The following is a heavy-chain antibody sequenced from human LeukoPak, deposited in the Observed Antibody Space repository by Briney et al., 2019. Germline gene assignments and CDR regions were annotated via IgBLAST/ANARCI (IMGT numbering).Heavy chain of an antibody. CDR2: MTGPADTT. V-gene: IGHV3-23*01. CDR1: GFNFNNFA. CDR3: ARGAEIDH. Sequence: GGSLRLSCAASGFNFNNFAMSWVRQAPGKGPEWLSAMTGPADTTYYAESVKGRFIISRDYSKSMVYLQMNSLRVEDTAIYYCARGAEIDHWGQGTLVTVSS. J-gene: IGHJ4*02.